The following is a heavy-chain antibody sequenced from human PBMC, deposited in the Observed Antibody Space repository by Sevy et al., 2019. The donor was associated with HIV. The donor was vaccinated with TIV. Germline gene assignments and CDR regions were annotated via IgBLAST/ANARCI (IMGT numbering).Heavy chain of an antibody. CDR3: ARYLGTRDYSYGMDV. V-gene: IGHV4-4*02. CDR2: IYHSGST. CDR1: GGSISSSNW. J-gene: IGHJ6*02. Sequence: SETQSLTCAVSGGSISSSNWWSWVRQPPGRGLEWIGEIYHSGSTNYNPSLKSRVTISVDKSKNQFSLKLSSVTAADTAVYYCARYLGTRDYSYGMDVWGQGTTVTVSS. D-gene: IGHD1-1*01.